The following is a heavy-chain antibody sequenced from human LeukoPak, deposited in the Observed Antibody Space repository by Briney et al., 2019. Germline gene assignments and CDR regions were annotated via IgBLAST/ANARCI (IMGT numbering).Heavy chain of an antibody. Sequence: ASVKVSCNASGHTVTSYYMHWVRQAPGQGLEWMGRIKVDGGGTVYAQKFQGRVTMTRDMSTSTVYMDLSSLRSEDTAVYYCARELAGRNFDYWGQGTLVTVSS. CDR1: GHTVTSYY. J-gene: IGHJ4*02. V-gene: IGHV1-46*01. D-gene: IGHD1-1*01. CDR2: IKVDGGGT. CDR3: ARELAGRNFDY.